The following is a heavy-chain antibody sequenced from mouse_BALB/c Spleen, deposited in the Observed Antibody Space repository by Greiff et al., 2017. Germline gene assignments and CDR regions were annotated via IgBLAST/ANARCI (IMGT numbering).Heavy chain of an antibody. CDR3: SQTWGDGNYDYAMDY. CDR1: GFSLTDYG. V-gene: IGHV2-6-5*01. Sequence: QVQLKQSGPGLVAPSQSLSITCTVSGFSLTDYGVSWIRQPPGKGLEWLGVIWGGGSTYYNSALKSRLSISKDNSKSQVFLKMNSLQTDDTAMYYCSQTWGDGNYDYAMDYWGQGTSVTVSS. CDR2: IWGGGST. D-gene: IGHD2-1*01. J-gene: IGHJ4*01.